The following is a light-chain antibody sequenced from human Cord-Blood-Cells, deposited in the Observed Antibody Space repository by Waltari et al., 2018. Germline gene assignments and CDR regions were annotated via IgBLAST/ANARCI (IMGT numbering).Light chain of an antibody. CDR1: QSVSSY. CDR2: DAS. V-gene: IGKV3-11*01. CDR3: QQKT. J-gene: IGKJ1*01. Sequence: EIVLTQSPATLSLSPGERATLSCRASQSVSSYLAWYQQKPGQAPRLLIYDASNRATCIPARFSGSGSGTDFTLTISSLEPEDFAVYYCQQKTFGQGTKVEIK.